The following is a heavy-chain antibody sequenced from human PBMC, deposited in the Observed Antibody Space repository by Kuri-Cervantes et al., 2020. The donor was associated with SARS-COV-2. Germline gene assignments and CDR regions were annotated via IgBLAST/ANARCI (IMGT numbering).Heavy chain of an antibody. CDR1: GFTFSSYA. J-gene: IGHJ1*01. CDR2: ISGSGGST. V-gene: IGHV3-23*01. CDR3: AKWGGYCSGGSCSLPFQH. Sequence: GESLKISCAASGFTFSSYAMSWVRQAPGKGLEWVSAISGSGGSTYYADSVKGRFTISRDNSKNTLYLQMNSLRAEDTAVYYCAKWGGYCSGGSCSLPFQHWGQGTRVTVSS. D-gene: IGHD2-15*01.